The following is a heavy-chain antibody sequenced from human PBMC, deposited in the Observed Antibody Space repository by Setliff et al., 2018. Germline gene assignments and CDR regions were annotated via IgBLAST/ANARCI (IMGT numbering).Heavy chain of an antibody. CDR2: IFYSGDT. CDR1: GGSVSSHY. Sequence: SETLSLTCTVSGGSVSSHYWSWIRQPPGKGLEWIGFIFYSGDTKSNPALKSRVTMSVDTSKNQFSLKLTSVTAAATAVYYCARGARDFDTCGRGTLVTVSS. J-gene: IGHJ4*02. D-gene: IGHD3-10*01. V-gene: IGHV4-59*02. CDR3: ARGARDFDT.